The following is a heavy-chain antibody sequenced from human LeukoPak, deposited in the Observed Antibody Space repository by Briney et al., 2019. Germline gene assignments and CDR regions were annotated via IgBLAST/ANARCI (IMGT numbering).Heavy chain of an antibody. CDR3: ARGMDYDILTGYNH. Sequence: SETLSLTCTVSGGSISSYYWSWIRQPPGKGLEWIGYIYYSGSTNYNPSLKSRVTISVDRSKNQFSLKLSSVTAADTAVYYCARGMDYDILTGYNHWGQGTLVTVSS. CDR2: IYYSGST. D-gene: IGHD3-9*01. V-gene: IGHV4-59*08. J-gene: IGHJ5*02. CDR1: GGSISSYY.